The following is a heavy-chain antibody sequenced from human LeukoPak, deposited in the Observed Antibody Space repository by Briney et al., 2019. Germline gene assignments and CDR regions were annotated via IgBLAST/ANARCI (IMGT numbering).Heavy chain of an antibody. J-gene: IGHJ4*02. CDR3: ARGKYYHDSSGYYDY. D-gene: IGHD3-22*01. Sequence: WGSLRLSCAASGFTFSSYDMHWVRQGTGKGLEWVSATGTAGETYYPGSVKGRFTISRENAKNSFYLQMNSLTAGDTAVYYCARGKYYHDSSGYYDYWGQGTLVTVSS. CDR1: GFTFSSYD. V-gene: IGHV3-13*01. CDR2: TGTAGET.